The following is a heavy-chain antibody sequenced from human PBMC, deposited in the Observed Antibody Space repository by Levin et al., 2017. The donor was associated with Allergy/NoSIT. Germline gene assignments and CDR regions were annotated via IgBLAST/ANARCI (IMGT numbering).Heavy chain of an antibody. D-gene: IGHD1-1*01. CDR1: GFTFSNYA. Sequence: LRLSCAASGFTFSNYAMHWVRQAPGKGLEWVGVISDDGSSEFYIDSVKGRFTISRDNSKNRLYLQMDSLRAEDTALYYCVREIAEEGTWGQGTLVIVSS. J-gene: IGHJ4*02. CDR3: VREIAEEGT. V-gene: IGHV3-30-3*01. CDR2: ISDDGSSE.